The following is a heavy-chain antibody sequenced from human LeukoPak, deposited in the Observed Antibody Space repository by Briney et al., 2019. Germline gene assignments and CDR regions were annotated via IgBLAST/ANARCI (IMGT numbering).Heavy chain of an antibody. CDR2: IYGSGVST. CDR3: AKATLDGYNYGPWDY. CDR1: GFAFSSYG. J-gene: IGHJ4*02. Sequence: PGGSLRLSCAASGFAFSSYGMSWVRQAPGKGLEWLSAIYGSGVSTYYAGSVKGRFTISRDNSKNTLYLQMDSLRVEDTAVYYCAKATLDGYNYGPWDYWGQGTLATVSS. V-gene: IGHV3-23*01. D-gene: IGHD5-24*01.